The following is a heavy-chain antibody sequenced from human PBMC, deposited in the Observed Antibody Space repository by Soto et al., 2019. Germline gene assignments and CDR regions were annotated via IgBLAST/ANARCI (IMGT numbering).Heavy chain of an antibody. J-gene: IGHJ4*02. CDR1: GFPFSSYA. V-gene: IGHV3-23*01. CDR3: AKVHGSGSYNNFPDY. Sequence: EVQLLESGGGLVQPGGSLGLSCAASGFPFSSYAMSWVRQAPGKGLEWVSLISGSGGSTYYADTVKGRFTISRDNSGDTLYLQMSSLRAEDTAVYYCAKVHGSGSYNNFPDYWGQGTLVTVSS. CDR2: ISGSGGST. D-gene: IGHD3-10*01.